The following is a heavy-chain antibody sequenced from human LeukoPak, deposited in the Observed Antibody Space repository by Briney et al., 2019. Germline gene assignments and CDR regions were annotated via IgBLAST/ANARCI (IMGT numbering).Heavy chain of an antibody. V-gene: IGHV1-8*03. Sequence: ASVKVSCKASGYTFTSYDINWVRQATGQGLEWMGWMNPNSGNTGYAQKFQGRVTFTRNTSISTAYMELCSLRSEDTAVYYCARAPSGSYYEAFDIWGQGTMVTVSS. CDR1: GYTFTSYD. J-gene: IGHJ3*02. CDR3: ARAPSGSYYEAFDI. CDR2: MNPNSGNT. D-gene: IGHD1-26*01.